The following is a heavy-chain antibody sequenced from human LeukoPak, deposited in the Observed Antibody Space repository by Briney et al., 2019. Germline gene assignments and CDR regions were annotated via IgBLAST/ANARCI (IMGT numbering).Heavy chain of an antibody. CDR2: IYHSGST. Sequence: PSETLSLTCAVSGGSISSGGYSWSWIRQPPGKGLEWIGYIYHSGSTYYNPSLKSRVTISVDRSKNQFSLKLSSVTAADTAVYYCARAVVDSSSWYRGEDYWGQGTLVTVSS. CDR3: ARAVVDSSSWYRGEDY. D-gene: IGHD6-13*01. CDR1: GGSISSGGYS. J-gene: IGHJ4*02. V-gene: IGHV4-30-2*01.